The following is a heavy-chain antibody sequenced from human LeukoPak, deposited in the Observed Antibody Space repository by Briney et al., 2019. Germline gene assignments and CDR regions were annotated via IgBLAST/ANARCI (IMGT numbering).Heavy chain of an antibody. CDR3: AKDGDSYGRYFDY. V-gene: IGHV3-9*01. CDR2: ISWNSGSI. D-gene: IGHD5-18*01. J-gene: IGHJ4*02. Sequence: GGSLRLSCAASGFTFDDHAMHWVRQAPGKGLEWVSGISWNSGSIAYADSVKGRFTISRDTAKNSLYLQMNSLRVEDTALYYCAKDGDSYGRYFDYWGQGTLVTVSS. CDR1: GFTFDDHA.